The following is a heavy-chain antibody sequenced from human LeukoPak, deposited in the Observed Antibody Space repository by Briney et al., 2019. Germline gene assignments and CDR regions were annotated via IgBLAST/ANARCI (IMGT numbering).Heavy chain of an antibody. V-gene: IGHV4-59*08. CDR2: MYYSGSV. Sequence: SETLSLTCTVSGGSISSYSWSWIRQPPGKGLEWIGSMYYSGSVKCNPSLKSRVTMSVDTSKNQFSLRLSSVTAADTAVYYCARHGGETIVAMILHAFDIWGQGTMVPVSS. D-gene: IGHD5-12*01. CDR3: ARHGGETIVAMILHAFDI. CDR1: GGSISSYS. J-gene: IGHJ3*02.